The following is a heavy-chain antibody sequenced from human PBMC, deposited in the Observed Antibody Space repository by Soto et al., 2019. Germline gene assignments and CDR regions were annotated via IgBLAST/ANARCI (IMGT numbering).Heavy chain of an antibody. Sequence: GESLKISCKASGYSFTNYWIGWVRQMPGKGLEWMGIIYPGDSDTRYSPSFQGQVTISADKSISTAYLQWSSLKASDTAMYYCARYYYDSSGTSYAMDGWGQGTMVTVAS. D-gene: IGHD3-22*01. J-gene: IGHJ6*02. CDR3: ARYYYDSSGTSYAMDG. CDR1: GYSFTNYW. CDR2: IYPGDSDT. V-gene: IGHV5-51*01.